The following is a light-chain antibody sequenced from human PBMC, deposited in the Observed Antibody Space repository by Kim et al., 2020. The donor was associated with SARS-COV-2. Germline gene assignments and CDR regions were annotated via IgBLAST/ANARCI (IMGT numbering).Light chain of an antibody. CDR2: LNSDGSH. J-gene: IGLJ2*01. CDR1: SVHSSYG. CDR3: QTWVAGIHVV. Sequence: SVNLTCALSSVHSSYGIAWHQQHPEKGPRYLMKLNSDGSHSKGDGIPDRFSGSSSVAERYLTLSSLQSEDMSDYFCQTWVAGIHVVFGEGTRLIVL. V-gene: IGLV4-69*01.